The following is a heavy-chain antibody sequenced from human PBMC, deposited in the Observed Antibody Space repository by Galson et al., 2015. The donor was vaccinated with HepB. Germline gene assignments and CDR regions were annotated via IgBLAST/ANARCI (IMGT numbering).Heavy chain of an antibody. CDR1: GGSFSGYY. CDR2: INHSGTT. D-gene: IGHD4-17*01. J-gene: IGHJ6*02. CDR3: ASGPDYGDSYHYGLDV. V-gene: IGHV4-34*01. Sequence: LSLTCAVYGGSFSGYYWTWIRQPPGKGLEWIGEINHSGTTKYNPSLKSRVTISGDTSKNQISLKLSSVTAADTAVYYCASGPDYGDSYHYGLDVWGQGTTVTVSS.